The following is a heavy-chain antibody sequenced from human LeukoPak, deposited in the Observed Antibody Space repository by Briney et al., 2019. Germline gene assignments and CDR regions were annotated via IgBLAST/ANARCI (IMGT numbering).Heavy chain of an antibody. J-gene: IGHJ5*02. CDR2: NSGSGGST. V-gene: IGHV3-23*01. CDR3: AKDPAAAGTTMFDP. D-gene: IGHD6-13*01. CDR1: GFTFSNAW. Sequence: GVSLRLSWAASGFTFSNAWMRWVRQAPGKGLELVSVNSGSGGSTYYADSMKVRLTISRDNSKNTLYRQVNSLRGEETAVYYCAKDPAAAGTTMFDPWGQGTLVTVSS.